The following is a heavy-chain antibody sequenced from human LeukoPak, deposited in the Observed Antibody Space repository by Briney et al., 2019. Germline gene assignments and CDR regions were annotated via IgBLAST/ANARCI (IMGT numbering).Heavy chain of an antibody. CDR3: ARLGLDYYGSGSYPYRQGNWFDP. CDR2: IYPGDSDT. J-gene: IGHJ5*02. Sequence: GESLKISCKGSGYSFTSYWIGWVRQMPGKGLEWMGIIYPGDSDTRYSPSFQGQVTISADKSISTAYLQWSSLKASDTAMYYCARLGLDYYGSGSYPYRQGNWFDPWGQGTLVTVSS. D-gene: IGHD3-10*01. CDR1: GYSFTSYW. V-gene: IGHV5-51*01.